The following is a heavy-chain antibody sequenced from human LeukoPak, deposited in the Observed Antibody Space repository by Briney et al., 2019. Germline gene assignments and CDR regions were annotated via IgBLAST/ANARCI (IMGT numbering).Heavy chain of an antibody. CDR3: ARLSSYAPVSDDSSGYGVWAFDI. V-gene: IGHV5-51*01. CDR1: GYSFTSYW. D-gene: IGHD3-22*01. CDR2: IYLGDSDT. Sequence: GEPLKISCKGSGYSFTSYWIGWVRQLPGKGLGWMGIIYLGDSDTRYSPSFQGQVTISADKSISTAYLQWSSLKASDTAMYYCARLSSYAPVSDDSSGYGVWAFDIWGQGTMVTVSS. J-gene: IGHJ3*02.